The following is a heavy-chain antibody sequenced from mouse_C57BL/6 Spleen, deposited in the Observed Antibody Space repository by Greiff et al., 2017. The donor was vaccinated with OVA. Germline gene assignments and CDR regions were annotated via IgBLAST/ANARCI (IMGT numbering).Heavy chain of an antibody. D-gene: IGHD1-1*01. Sequence: VQLQQPGAELVRPGTSVKLSCKASGYTFTSYWMHWVKQRPGQGLEWIGVIDPSGSYTNYNQKFKGKATLTVDTSSSTAYMQLSSLTSEDSAVYYCARSCDNGSTLFAYWGQGTLVTVSA. J-gene: IGHJ3*01. CDR3: ARSCDNGSTLFAY. V-gene: IGHV1-59*01. CDR2: IDPSGSYT. CDR1: GYTFTSYW.